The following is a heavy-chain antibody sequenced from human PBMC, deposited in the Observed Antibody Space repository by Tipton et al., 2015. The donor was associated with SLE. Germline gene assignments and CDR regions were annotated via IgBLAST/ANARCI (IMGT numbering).Heavy chain of an antibody. CDR2: IFYSGNT. V-gene: IGHV4-59*01. CDR3: ALFWLEPPYSSGPNDRWFDP. CDR1: GGSMNNYY. Sequence: TLSLTCTVSGGSMNNYYWNWIRQPPGKGLEWIGYIFYSGNTNYNPSLNSRVTISLDTSKNQFSLKLSSVTAADTAVYYCALFWLEPPYSSGPNDRWFDPWGQGTLVTVSS. J-gene: IGHJ5*02. D-gene: IGHD6-25*01.